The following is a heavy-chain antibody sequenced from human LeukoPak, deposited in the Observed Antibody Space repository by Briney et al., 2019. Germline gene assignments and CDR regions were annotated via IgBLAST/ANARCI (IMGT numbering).Heavy chain of an antibody. J-gene: IGHJ6*02. D-gene: IGHD1-14*01. CDR3: AKRTGAYYGMDV. Sequence: GGSLRLSCAASGFTFSSYSMNWVRQAPGKGLEWVSSISSSSSYIYYADSVKGRFTISRDNAKNSLYLQMNSLRAEDTAVYYCAKRTGAYYGMDVWGQGTTVTVSS. CDR2: ISSSSSYI. CDR1: GFTFSSYS. V-gene: IGHV3-21*01.